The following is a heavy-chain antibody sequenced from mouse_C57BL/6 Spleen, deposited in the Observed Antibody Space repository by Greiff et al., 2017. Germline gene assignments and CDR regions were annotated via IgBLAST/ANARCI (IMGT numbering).Heavy chain of an antibody. CDR3: ARSLDSSGQGFAY. Sequence: EVHLVESGGGLVQPGGSLKLSCAASGFTFSDYGMAWVRQAPRKGPEWVAFISNLAYSIYYADTVTGRFTISRENAKNTLYLEMSSLRSEDTAMYYCARSLDSSGQGFAYWGQGTLVTVSA. CDR2: ISNLAYSI. D-gene: IGHD3-2*02. V-gene: IGHV5-15*01. J-gene: IGHJ3*01. CDR1: GFTFSDYG.